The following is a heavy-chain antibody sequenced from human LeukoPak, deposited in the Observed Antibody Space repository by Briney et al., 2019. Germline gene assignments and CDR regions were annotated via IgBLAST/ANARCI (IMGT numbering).Heavy chain of an antibody. CDR3: ARESGSYLWRSWLNP. J-gene: IGHJ5*02. V-gene: IGHV4-61*01. Sequence: TTSETLSLTCTVSGGSISSGSYYWSWIRQPPGKGLEWIGNIYNSGNTNYNPSLKSRVTISIDTSKNQFSLKVISVTAADTAIYYCARESGSYLWRSWLNPWGQGTLVTVSS. D-gene: IGHD3-16*01. CDR2: IYNSGNT. CDR1: GGSISSGSYY.